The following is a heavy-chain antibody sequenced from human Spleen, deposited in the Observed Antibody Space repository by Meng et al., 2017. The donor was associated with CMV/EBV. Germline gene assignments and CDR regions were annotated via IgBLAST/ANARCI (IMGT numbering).Heavy chain of an antibody. J-gene: IGHJ4*02. D-gene: IGHD6-6*01. V-gene: IGHV3-23*01. CDR1: FSCSTYA. Sequence: FSCSTYAMTWVRQAPGKGLEWFSRITGSGGSAHYADSVKGRFTMSRDNSKSTLYLQMRGLRAEDTAVYYCAKTRRGSVGREYKHYFDTWGQGTLVTVSS. CDR2: ITGSGGSA. CDR3: AKTRRGSVGREYKHYFDT.